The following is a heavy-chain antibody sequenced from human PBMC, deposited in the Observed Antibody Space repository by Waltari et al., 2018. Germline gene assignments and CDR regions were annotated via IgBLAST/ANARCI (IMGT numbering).Heavy chain of an antibody. CDR1: GGSISSSSSY. Sequence: QLQLQESGPGLVKPSATLSLTCTVSGGSISSSSSYWGWIRQPPGKGLEWIGSIYYSGSTYYNPSLKSRVTISVDTSKNQFSLKLSSVTAADTAVYYCARHYGDYGLDYWGQGTLVTVSS. D-gene: IGHD4-17*01. CDR2: IYYSGST. CDR3: ARHYGDYGLDY. J-gene: IGHJ4*02. V-gene: IGHV4-39*01.